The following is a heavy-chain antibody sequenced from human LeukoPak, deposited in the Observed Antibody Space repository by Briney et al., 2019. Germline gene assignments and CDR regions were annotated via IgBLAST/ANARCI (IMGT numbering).Heavy chain of an antibody. CDR3: AKTAGGG. V-gene: IGHV3-15*05. CDR2: IKSKTAGGTT. Sequence: GGSLRLSCAASGFTFNNAWMSWVRQAPGKGLEWVALIKSKTAGGTTDYAAPVKGRFTISRDDSKNTLYLQMNSLRAEDTAVYYCAKTAGGGWGQGTLVIVSS. J-gene: IGHJ4*02. D-gene: IGHD2-15*01. CDR1: GFTFNNAW.